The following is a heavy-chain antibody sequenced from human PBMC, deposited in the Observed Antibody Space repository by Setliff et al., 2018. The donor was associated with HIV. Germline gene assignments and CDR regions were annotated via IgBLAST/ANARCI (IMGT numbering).Heavy chain of an antibody. CDR3: ARATATWLVDN. J-gene: IGHJ4*02. CDR2: IYYRGGT. V-gene: IGHV4-59*01. Sequence: PSETLSLTCNVSGASNSSYYWSWIRQPPGKGLEWIGYIYYRGGTNYNPSLKSRLTISVDAAKNQFSLKLSSVTTADTAVYYCARATATWLVDNWGQGTLVTVSS. CDR1: GASNSSYY. D-gene: IGHD2-15*01.